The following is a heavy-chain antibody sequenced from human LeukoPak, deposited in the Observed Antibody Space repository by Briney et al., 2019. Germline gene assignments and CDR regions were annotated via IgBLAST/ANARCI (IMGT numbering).Heavy chain of an antibody. CDR2: IYYSGST. CDR1: GGSISSYY. CDR3: ARAGYSSSWHTSDSIGIYFDY. V-gene: IGHV4-59*01. Sequence: PSETLSLTCTVSGGSISSYYWSWIRQPPGKGLEWIGYIYYSGSTNYNPSLKSRVTISVDTSKNQFSLKLSSVTAADTAVYYCARAGYSSSWHTSDSIGIYFDYWGQGTLVTVSS. D-gene: IGHD6-13*01. J-gene: IGHJ4*02.